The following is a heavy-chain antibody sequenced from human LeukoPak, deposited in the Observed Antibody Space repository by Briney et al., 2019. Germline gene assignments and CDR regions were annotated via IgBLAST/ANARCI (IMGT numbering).Heavy chain of an antibody. CDR3: AGIYYDSWSGYSWFDP. D-gene: IGHD3/OR15-3a*01. Sequence: GGSLRLSCVASGLTFSSDWMTWVRQAPGKGLEWLASIKHDGSENYLVDSVKGRFTISRDNAQSSLFLQMNSLRVDDTAVYHCAGIYYDSWSGYSWFDPWGQGILVTVSS. CDR1: GLTFSSDW. V-gene: IGHV3-7*01. CDR2: IKHDGSEN. J-gene: IGHJ5*02.